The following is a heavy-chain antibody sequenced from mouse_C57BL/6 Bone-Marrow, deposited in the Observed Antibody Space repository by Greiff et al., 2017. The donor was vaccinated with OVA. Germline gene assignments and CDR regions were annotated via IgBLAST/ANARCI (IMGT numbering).Heavy chain of an antibody. CDR3: ARRGYLDY. V-gene: IGHV5-6*02. CDR2: ISSGGSYT. J-gene: IGHJ2*01. Sequence: EVMLVESGGDLVKPGGSLKLSCAASGFTFSSYGMSWVRQTPDKRLEWVATISSGGSYTYYPDSVKGRFTISRDNAKNTLYLQMSSLKSEDTAMYYCARRGYLDYWGQGTTLTVSS. CDR1: GFTFSSYG.